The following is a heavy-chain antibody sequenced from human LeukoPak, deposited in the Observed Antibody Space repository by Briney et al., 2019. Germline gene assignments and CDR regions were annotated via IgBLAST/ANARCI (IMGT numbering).Heavy chain of an antibody. J-gene: IGHJ3*02. CDR2: IIPIFGTA. V-gene: IGHV1-69*13. CDR1: GYTFTSYG. CDR3: ARDSRRDGYNYRAFDI. D-gene: IGHD5-24*01. Sequence: SVKVSCKASGYTFTSYGSSWVRQAPGQGLEWMGGIIPIFGTANYAQKFQGRVTITADESTSTAYMELSSLRSEDPAVYYCARDSRRDGYNYRAFDIWGQGTMVTVSS.